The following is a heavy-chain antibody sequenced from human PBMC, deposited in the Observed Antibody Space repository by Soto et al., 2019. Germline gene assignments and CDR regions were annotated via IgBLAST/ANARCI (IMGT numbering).Heavy chain of an antibody. CDR1: GFSISSGYF. D-gene: IGHD3-22*01. J-gene: IGHJ5*02. CDR2: IYHSGTT. Sequence: SETLSLTCAVSGFSISSGYFWGWIRQPPGKGPEWLGSIYHSGTTYYNPSVKGRVTISVDTSKNQFSLKMSSVTAADTAVYYCAIDSSGYYWFDPWGQGTLGTVS. V-gene: IGHV4-38-2*02. CDR3: AIDSSGYYWFDP.